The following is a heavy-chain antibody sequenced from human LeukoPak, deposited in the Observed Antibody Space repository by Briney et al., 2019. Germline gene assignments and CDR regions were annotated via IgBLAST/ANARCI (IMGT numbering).Heavy chain of an antibody. J-gene: IGHJ4*02. CDR1: GFTVSSKY. CDR3: AKGTGHTTSSGSVLEY. CDR2: ISGSGAGT. V-gene: IGHV3-23*01. Sequence: GGSLRLSCAASGFTVSSKYMSWVRQAPGKGLEWVSGISGSGAGTYYADSVKGRFTISRDNSKDTLYLQMNSLRVEDTAVYYCAKGTGHTTSSGSVLEYWGQGTLVTVSS. D-gene: IGHD6-6*01.